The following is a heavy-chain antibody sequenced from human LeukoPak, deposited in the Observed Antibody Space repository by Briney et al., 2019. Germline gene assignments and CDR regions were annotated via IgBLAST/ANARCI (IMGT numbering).Heavy chain of an antibody. CDR3: ARDSWFGDYDLDV. CDR2: ISAYNGNT. CDR1: GYTFTSYG. J-gene: IGHJ6*02. V-gene: IGHV1-18*01. D-gene: IGHD3-10*01. Sequence: ASLKVSCKASGYTFTSYGISWVRQAPGQGLERMGWISAYNGNTNYAQKLQGRVTMTTDTSTSTAYMELRSLRSDDTAVYYCARDSWFGDYDLDVWGQGTTVTVSS.